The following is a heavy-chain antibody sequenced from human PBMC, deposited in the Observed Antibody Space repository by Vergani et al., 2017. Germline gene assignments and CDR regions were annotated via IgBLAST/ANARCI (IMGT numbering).Heavy chain of an antibody. V-gene: IGHV1-46*01. CDR1: GYTFTSYY. J-gene: IGHJ5*02. CDR3: ARGCGSTSCYKRGEDWFDP. Sequence: QVQMGKDGAEVKKPGASVKVSCQASGYTFTSYYIHWVRQAPGQGLEWMGIINPSGGSTNYAQKFQGRVTMTRDTSTSTVFMELSSLRSEDTAVYYCARGCGSTSCYKRGEDWFDPWGQGTLVTVSS. CDR2: INPSGGST. D-gene: IGHD2-2*02.